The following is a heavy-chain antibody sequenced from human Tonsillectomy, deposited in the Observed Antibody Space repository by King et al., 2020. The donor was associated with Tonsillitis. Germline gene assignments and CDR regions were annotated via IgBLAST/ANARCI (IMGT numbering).Heavy chain of an antibody. CDR1: GFTFSTYS. CDR2: ISSSSSTK. Sequence: VQLVESGGALVQPGGSLRLSCAASGFTFSTYSMNWVRQAPGKGLEWVSYISSSSSTKYYADSVKGRFTISRDNAKNSLYLQMNSLRHEDTALYYCAPEYGDFPDYWGQGTLVTVS. D-gene: IGHD4-17*01. CDR3: APEYGDFPDY. V-gene: IGHV3-48*02. J-gene: IGHJ4*02.